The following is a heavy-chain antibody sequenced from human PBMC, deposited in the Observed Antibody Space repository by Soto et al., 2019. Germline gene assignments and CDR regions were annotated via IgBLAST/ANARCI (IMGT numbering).Heavy chain of an antibody. Sequence: QVQLVESGGGVVQPGRSLRLSCAASGFTFSSYGMHWVRQAPGKGLEWVAVISYDGSNKYYADSVKGRFTISRDNSKNTLYLQMNRLRAEDTAVYYCAKDSRPFGVVIKGYYYYYMDVWGKGTTVTVSS. J-gene: IGHJ6*03. CDR3: AKDSRPFGVVIKGYYYYYMDV. V-gene: IGHV3-30*18. D-gene: IGHD3-3*01. CDR1: GFTFSSYG. CDR2: ISYDGSNK.